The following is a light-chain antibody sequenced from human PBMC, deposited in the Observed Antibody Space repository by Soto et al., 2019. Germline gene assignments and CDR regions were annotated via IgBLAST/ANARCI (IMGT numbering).Light chain of an antibody. CDR2: STR. V-gene: IGLV7-43*01. J-gene: IGLJ2*01. CDR3: LLYYGGAVV. CDR1: TGAVTSGYY. Sequence: QAVVTQEPSLTVSPGGTVTLTCASSTGAVTSGYYPNWFQQKPGQAPRALIYSTRHKHSWTPARFSGSLLGGKAALTLSGVQPEDEAEYYCLLYYGGAVVFGGGTKLTVL.